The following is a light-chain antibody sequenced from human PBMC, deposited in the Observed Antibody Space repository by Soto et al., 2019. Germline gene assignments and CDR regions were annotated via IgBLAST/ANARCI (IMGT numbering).Light chain of an antibody. CDR1: SNDIGAFNY. J-gene: IGLJ3*02. Sequence: QSVLTQPASVSGSPGQSITISCTGTSNDIGAFNYVSWYQQHPGKAPKLIIYEVSNRPSGVSHRFSGSKSDNTASLTISGLQAEDEADYYCNSYASNSARVFGGGTKLTVL. CDR3: NSYASNSARV. CDR2: EVS. V-gene: IGLV2-14*01.